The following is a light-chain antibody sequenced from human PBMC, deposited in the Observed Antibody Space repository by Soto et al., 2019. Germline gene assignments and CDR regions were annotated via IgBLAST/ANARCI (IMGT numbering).Light chain of an antibody. V-gene: IGKV2-28*01. Sequence: DIVMTQSPLSLPVTPGEPASISCRSSQSPLHGNGYNYLDWYLQKPGQSPQLLIYLGSNRASGVPDRFSGSGSGTDFTLKISRVEAEDVGIYYCMQALQTPFTFGQGTKLEVK. CDR1: QSPLHGNGYNY. CDR3: MQALQTPFT. J-gene: IGKJ2*01. CDR2: LGS.